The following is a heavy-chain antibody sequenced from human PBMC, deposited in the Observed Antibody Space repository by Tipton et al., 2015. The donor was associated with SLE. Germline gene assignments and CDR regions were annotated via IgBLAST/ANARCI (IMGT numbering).Heavy chain of an antibody. CDR2: INSDGSST. CDR1: GFTFSSYW. Sequence: SLRLSCAASGFTFSSYWMHWVRQAPGKGLVWVSRINSDGSSTSYADSVKGRFTISRDNSKNTLYLQMNSLRAEDTAVYYCARQLGMGYYYYMDVWGKGTTVTVSS. V-gene: IGHV3-74*01. J-gene: IGHJ6*03. D-gene: IGHD7-27*01. CDR3: ARQLGMGYYYYMDV.